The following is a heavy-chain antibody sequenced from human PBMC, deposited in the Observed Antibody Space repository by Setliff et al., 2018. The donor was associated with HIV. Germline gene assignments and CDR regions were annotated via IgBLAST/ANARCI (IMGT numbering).Heavy chain of an antibody. V-gene: IGHV3-9*01. Sequence: GGSLRLSCVASGFTFSDYYISWVRQPPGKGLEWVSGITWNSDNTYYADSVKGRFTISRDNAKNSVYLQMTSLRPEDTAFYCCVKDGTLIGRYYQFFDAWGKGIMVTVSS. D-gene: IGHD1-26*01. J-gene: IGHJ6*04. CDR1: GFTFSDYY. CDR2: ITWNSDNT. CDR3: VKDGTLIGRYYQFFDA.